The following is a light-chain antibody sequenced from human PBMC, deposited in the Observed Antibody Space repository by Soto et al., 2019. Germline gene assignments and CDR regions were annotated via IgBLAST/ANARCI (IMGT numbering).Light chain of an antibody. CDR3: QQYDNLLRT. V-gene: IGKV1-33*01. CDR1: QDISNY. Sequence: DIQMTQSPSSLSASVGDRVTITCQASQDISNYLNWYQQKPGKAPKLLIYDASNLETGVPSRFSGSGSGTDFTFTISSLQPEDIATYYCQQYDNLLRTFGQGTRLEMK. J-gene: IGKJ5*01. CDR2: DAS.